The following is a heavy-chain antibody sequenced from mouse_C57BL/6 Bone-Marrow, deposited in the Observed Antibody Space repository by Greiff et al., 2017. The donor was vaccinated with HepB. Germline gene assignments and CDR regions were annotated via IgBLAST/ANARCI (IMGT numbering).Heavy chain of an antibody. CDR3: AEGLPYYYAMDY. CDR2: IHPNSGST. V-gene: IGHV1-64*01. Sequence: VQLQQPGAELVKPGASVKLSCKASGYTFTSYWMHWVKQRPGQGLEWIGMIHPNSGSTNYNEKFKSKATLTVDKSSSTAYMQLSSLTSEDSAVYYCAEGLPYYYAMDYWGQGTSVTVSS. CDR1: GYTFTSYW. D-gene: IGHD2-4*01. J-gene: IGHJ4*01.